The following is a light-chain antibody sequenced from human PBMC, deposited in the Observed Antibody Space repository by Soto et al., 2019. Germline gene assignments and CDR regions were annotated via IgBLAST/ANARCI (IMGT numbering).Light chain of an antibody. CDR1: SSDIGFYNY. CDR2: EVI. V-gene: IGLV2-14*01. J-gene: IGLJ1*01. Sequence: QSALTQPASVSGSPGQSITISCTGTSSDIGFYNYVSWYQQHPGKAPRLMIYEVINRPSGVSNRLSGSKFGNTASLTISGLQTEDEGDYYCSSYISDSTRVFGTGTKVTVL. CDR3: SSYISDSTRV.